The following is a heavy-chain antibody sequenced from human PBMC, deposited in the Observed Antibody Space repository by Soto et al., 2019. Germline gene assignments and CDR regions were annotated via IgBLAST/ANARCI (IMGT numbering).Heavy chain of an antibody. D-gene: IGHD6-6*01. V-gene: IGHV3-72*01. CDR2: TRNKANSYTT. J-gene: IGHJ6*02. CDR3: ARVVMAGYGMDV. Sequence: EVQLVESGGGLVQPGGSLRLSCAASGFTFSDHYMDWVRQAPGKGLEWVGRTRNKANSYTTEYAASVKGRFTISRDDSKNSLYLQMNSLKTEDTAVYYCARVVMAGYGMDVWGQGTTVTVSS. CDR1: GFTFSDHY.